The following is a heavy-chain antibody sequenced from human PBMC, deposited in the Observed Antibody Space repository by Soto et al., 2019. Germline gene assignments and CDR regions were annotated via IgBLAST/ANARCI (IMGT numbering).Heavy chain of an antibody. CDR1: GYTFTSYD. Sequence: QVRLVQSGAEVRKPWASVKVSCEASGYTFTSYDICWVRQATGQGLEWMGWLNPNTGNSGYAQKFQGRSTVTSDTSLNTVHMELSSLRSEDTAVYYCARRAETNGWNGFGADKYYFDSWGQGTLVTVSS. V-gene: IGHV1-8*01. CDR3: ARRAETNGWNGFGADKYYFDS. CDR2: LNPNTGNS. D-gene: IGHD1-1*01. J-gene: IGHJ4*02.